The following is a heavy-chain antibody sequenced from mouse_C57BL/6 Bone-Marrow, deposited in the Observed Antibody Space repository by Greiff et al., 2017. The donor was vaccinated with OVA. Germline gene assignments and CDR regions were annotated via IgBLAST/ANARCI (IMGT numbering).Heavy chain of an antibody. CDR3: ARDFITRFAY. V-gene: IGHV5-4*01. D-gene: IGHD1-1*01. Sequence: EVQRVESGGGLVKPGGSLKLSCAASGFTFSSYAMSWVRQTPEKRLEWVATISDGGSYTYYPDNVKGRFTISRDNAKNNLYLQMSHLKSEDTAMYYCARDFITRFAYWGQGTLVTVSA. CDR2: ISDGGSYT. J-gene: IGHJ3*01. CDR1: GFTFSSYA.